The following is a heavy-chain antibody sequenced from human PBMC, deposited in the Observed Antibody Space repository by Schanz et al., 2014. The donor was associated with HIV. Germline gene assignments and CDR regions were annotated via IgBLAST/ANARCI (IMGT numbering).Heavy chain of an antibody. D-gene: IGHD4-17*01. V-gene: IGHV3-48*02. Sequence: EVQLVESGGGLVQPGGSLRLSCIASGFTLSGSGMNWIRQPPMKGLEWLAYISDSSHTIVYADSVKGRFTISRDNSKNTLYLQMNSLRDEDTAVYYCAKSRGDSWPYGMDVWGQGTTVTVSS. CDR1: GFTLSGSG. CDR2: ISDSSHTI. J-gene: IGHJ6*02. CDR3: AKSRGDSWPYGMDV.